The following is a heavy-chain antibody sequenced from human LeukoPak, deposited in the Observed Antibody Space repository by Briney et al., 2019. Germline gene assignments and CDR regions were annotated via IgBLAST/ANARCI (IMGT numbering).Heavy chain of an antibody. CDR3: ASSGVVPAAIDY. J-gene: IGHJ4*02. CDR2: ISSSGSTI. CDR1: GFTFSDYY. V-gene: IGHV3-11*01. D-gene: IGHD2-2*01. Sequence: GGSLRLSCAASGFTFSDYYMSWTRQAPGKGLEWVSYISSSGSTIYYADSVKGRFTISRDNAKNSLYLQMNSLRAEDTAVYYCASSGVVPAAIDYWGQGTLVTVSS.